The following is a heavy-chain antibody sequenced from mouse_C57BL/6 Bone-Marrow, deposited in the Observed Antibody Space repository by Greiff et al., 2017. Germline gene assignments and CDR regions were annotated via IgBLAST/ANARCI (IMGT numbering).Heavy chain of an antibody. Sequence: QVQLQQSGAELARPGASVKLSCKASGYTFTSYGISWVKQRTGQGLEWIGEIYPRSGNTYYNEKFKGKATLTADKSSSTAYMELRSLTSEDSAVYFCAIDYYYGYYYSMDYWGQGTSVTVSA. CDR2: IYPRSGNT. CDR1: GYTFTSYG. V-gene: IGHV1-81*01. CDR3: AIDYYYGYYYSMDY. D-gene: IGHD1-1*01. J-gene: IGHJ4*01.